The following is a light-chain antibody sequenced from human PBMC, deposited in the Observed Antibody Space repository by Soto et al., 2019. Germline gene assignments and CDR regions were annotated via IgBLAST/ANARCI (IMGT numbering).Light chain of an antibody. CDR2: DVS. V-gene: IGLV2-14*03. CDR1: SSDVGDWNY. CDR3: SSYTTKSTVV. Sequence: QSALTQPASVSGSPGQSITISCNGTSSDVGDWNYVCWYQKHPDKAPKLLIFDVSNRPSGVSSRFAGSKSGNTASLTISGLQVEDEADYFCSSYTTKSTVVFGGWTKLTVL. J-gene: IGLJ2*01.